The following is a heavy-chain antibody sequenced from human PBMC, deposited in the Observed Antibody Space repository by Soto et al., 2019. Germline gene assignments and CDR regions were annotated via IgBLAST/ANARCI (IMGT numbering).Heavy chain of an antibody. CDR3: AEDLGKGAHKVAAILDY. V-gene: IGHV3-23*01. D-gene: IGHD2-21*02. J-gene: IGHJ4*02. Sequence: EVQLLESGGGLVQPGGSLRLSCGASGFTFSSYAMSWVRQAPGKGLEWVSAISGSGTSTYYADSVKGRFTISRDNSKRTLYLQMNSLSAEDTAIDYCAEDLGKGAHKVAAILDYWGQGTLVTVSS. CDR2: ISGSGTST. CDR1: GFTFSSYA.